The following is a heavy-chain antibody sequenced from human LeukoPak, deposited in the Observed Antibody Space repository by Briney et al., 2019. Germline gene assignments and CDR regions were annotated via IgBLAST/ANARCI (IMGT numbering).Heavy chain of an antibody. J-gene: IGHJ4*02. CDR3: ARQGYGSGYYYFDY. D-gene: IGHD5-12*01. CDR2: VYYSGTT. V-gene: IGHV4-59*01. CDR1: GGSISSYY. Sequence: RSETLSLTCTVSGGSISSYYWSWIRQPPGKGLEWIGYVYYSGTTNYNPSLKSRVTISVDTSKNQFSLKLSSVTAADTAVYYCARQGYGSGYYYFDYWGQGTLVTVSS.